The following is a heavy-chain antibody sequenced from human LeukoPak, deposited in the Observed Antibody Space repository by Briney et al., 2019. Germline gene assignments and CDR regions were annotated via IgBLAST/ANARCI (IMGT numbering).Heavy chain of an antibody. D-gene: IGHD6-13*01. Sequence: GGSLRLSCAASGFTFSAYAMSWVRQAPGKGLEWVSAIGGSGGSTHYADSVKGRFTISRDNSKNTLYLQMNTLRAEDTAVYCCAKGALGSRRHYFFDYWGQGTLVTVS. J-gene: IGHJ4*02. CDR2: IGGSGGST. CDR1: GFTFSAYA. CDR3: AKGALGSRRHYFFDY. V-gene: IGHV3-23*01.